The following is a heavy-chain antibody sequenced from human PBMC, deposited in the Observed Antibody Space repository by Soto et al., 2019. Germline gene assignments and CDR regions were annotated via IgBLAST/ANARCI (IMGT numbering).Heavy chain of an antibody. CDR3: ATALGCRSTSCTLDY. V-gene: IGHV1-69*01. CDR1: GGTFGSYA. D-gene: IGHD2-2*01. J-gene: IGHJ4*02. Sequence: QVQLVQSGAEVKKPGSSVKVSCKASGGTFGSYAFSWVRQAPGQGLEWMGGIIPVSGAAHYEKKFQGRVTITADESTSTAYMELSSLSSQDTAVYYCATALGCRSTSCTLDYWGQGTRVIVSS. CDR2: IIPVSGAA.